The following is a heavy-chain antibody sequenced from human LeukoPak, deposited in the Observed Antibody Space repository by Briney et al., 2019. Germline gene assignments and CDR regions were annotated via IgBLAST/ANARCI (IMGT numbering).Heavy chain of an antibody. D-gene: IGHD3-3*01. Sequence: PGGSLRLSCAASGFTFSSYAMSWVRQAPGKGLEWVSAISGSGGSAYYADSVKGRFTISRDNSKNTLYLQMNSLRAEDTAVYYCAKGGDFWSGGSDYWGQGTLVTVSS. CDR2: ISGSGGSA. V-gene: IGHV3-23*01. CDR1: GFTFSSYA. J-gene: IGHJ4*02. CDR3: AKGGDFWSGGSDY.